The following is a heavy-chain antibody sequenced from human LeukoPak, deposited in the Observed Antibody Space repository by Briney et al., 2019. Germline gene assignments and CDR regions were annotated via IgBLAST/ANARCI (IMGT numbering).Heavy chain of an antibody. J-gene: IGHJ4*02. D-gene: IGHD4/OR15-4a*01. Sequence: GGSLRLTCAVSGFTLRTYGMHWVRQAPGKGLEWVAFIRNDGTNKYYADSVKGRFTISRDNSKNTLYLQMNSLRAEDTAVYYRARRAGAYSHPYDYWGQGTLVTVSS. CDR3: ARRAGAYSHPYDY. CDR1: GFTLRTYG. V-gene: IGHV3-30*02. CDR2: IRNDGTNK.